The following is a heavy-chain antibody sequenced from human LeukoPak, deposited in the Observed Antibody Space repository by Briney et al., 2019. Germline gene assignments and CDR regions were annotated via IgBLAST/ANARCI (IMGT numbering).Heavy chain of an antibody. Sequence: PGGSLRLSCAAPGFTFDDYAMHWVRQAPGKGLEWVSGISWNSGSIGYADSVKGRFTISRDNAKNSLYLQMNSLRAEDMALYYCAKARCHSDAFDIWGQGTMVTVSS. V-gene: IGHV3-9*03. CDR2: ISWNSGSI. CDR3: AKARCHSDAFDI. CDR1: GFTFDDYA. D-gene: IGHD4-17*01. J-gene: IGHJ3*02.